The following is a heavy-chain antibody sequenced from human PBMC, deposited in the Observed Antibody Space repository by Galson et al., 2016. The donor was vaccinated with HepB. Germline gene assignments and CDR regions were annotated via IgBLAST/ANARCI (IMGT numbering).Heavy chain of an antibody. CDR2: IYYNGST. V-gene: IGHV4-39*01. CDR3: ARTDDFWSGY. CDR1: GGSISSSSYY. Sequence: ETLSLTCTVSGGSISSSSYYWGWIRQPPGKGLEWIGSIYYNGSTYYNPSLKSRVTISVDTSKNQLSLKLSSVTAAGTAVYYCARTDDFWSGYWSQGTLVTLSS. D-gene: IGHD3-3*01. J-gene: IGHJ4*02.